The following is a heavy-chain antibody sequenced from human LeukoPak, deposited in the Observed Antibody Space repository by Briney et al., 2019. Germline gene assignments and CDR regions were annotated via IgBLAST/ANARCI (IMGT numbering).Heavy chain of an antibody. CDR1: GYSFTNYW. CDR2: IYPGDSDT. V-gene: IGHV5-51*01. Sequence: ESLQISCKASGYSFTNYWIGCGRQMPGKGLEWMGIIYPGDSDTRYSPPFQGQVTISADKSISTAYLQWSSLKASDTAMYYCARRWEPTDWYFDLWGRGTLVTVSS. J-gene: IGHJ2*01. CDR3: ARRWEPTDWYFDL. D-gene: IGHD1-26*01.